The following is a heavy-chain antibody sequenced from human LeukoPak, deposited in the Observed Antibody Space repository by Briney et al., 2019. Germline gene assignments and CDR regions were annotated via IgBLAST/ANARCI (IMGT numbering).Heavy chain of an antibody. CDR3: AKDGNVDTAMPDAFDI. CDR2: ISGSGGST. Sequence: LPGGSLRLSCAASGFTFSSYAMSWVRQAPGKGLEWVSAISGSGGSTYYADSVKGRFTISRDNSKNTLYLQMNSLRAEDTAVYYCAKDGNVDTAMPDAFDIWGQGTMVTVSS. J-gene: IGHJ3*02. CDR1: GFTFSSYA. V-gene: IGHV3-23*01. D-gene: IGHD5-18*01.